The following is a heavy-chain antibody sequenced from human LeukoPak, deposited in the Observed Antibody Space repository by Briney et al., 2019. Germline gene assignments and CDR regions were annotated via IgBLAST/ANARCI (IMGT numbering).Heavy chain of an antibody. D-gene: IGHD2-15*01. Sequence: PGGSLRLSCAASGFTFSSYAMHWVRKAPGKGLEWAAVISNDGTNKHYADSVKGRFTISRDNSKNTLYLQMNSLRAEDTAVLYCVRGGYTMSWSFDNWGQGTLVTVSS. CDR3: VRGGYTMSWSFDN. CDR2: ISNDGTNK. J-gene: IGHJ4*02. V-gene: IGHV3-30-3*01. CDR1: GFTFSSYA.